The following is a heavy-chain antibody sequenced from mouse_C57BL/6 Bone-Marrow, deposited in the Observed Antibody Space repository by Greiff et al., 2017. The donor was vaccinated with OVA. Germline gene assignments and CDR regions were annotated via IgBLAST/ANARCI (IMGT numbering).Heavy chain of an antibody. CDR3: ARGGYSDY. J-gene: IGHJ2*01. Sequence: VQLQQSGPGLVKPSQSLSLTCSVTGYSITSGYYWNWIRQFPGNKLEWMGYISYDGSNNYNPSLKNRISITRDTSKNQFFLKLNSVTTEDTATYYCARGGYSDYWGKGTTLTVSS. CDR2: ISYDGSN. CDR1: GYSITSGYY. V-gene: IGHV3-6*01.